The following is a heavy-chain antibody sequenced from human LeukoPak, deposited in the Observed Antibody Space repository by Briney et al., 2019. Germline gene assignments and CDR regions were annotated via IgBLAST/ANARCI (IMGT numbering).Heavy chain of an antibody. Sequence: ASVKVSCKVSGYTLTELSMHWVRQAPGQGLEWMGWINPNSGGANYAQKFQGRVTMTRDTSISTAYMELSRLRSDDTAVYYCARDHCSSTSCYYAFDIWGQGTMVTVSS. J-gene: IGHJ3*02. V-gene: IGHV1-2*02. D-gene: IGHD2-2*01. CDR2: INPNSGGA. CDR1: GYTLTELS. CDR3: ARDHCSSTSCYYAFDI.